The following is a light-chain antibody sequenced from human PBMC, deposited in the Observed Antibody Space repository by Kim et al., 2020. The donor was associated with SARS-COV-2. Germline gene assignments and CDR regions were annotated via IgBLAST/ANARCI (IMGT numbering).Light chain of an antibody. V-gene: IGLV2-23*01. Sequence: QSIPIALIGTTSDVGNSTRVSWYQQLPGKAPKLIIYQDTKRPSGVSARFSGSKSGNTASLTISGLQSEDEADYYCCSYAGTTTYWLFGGGTQLTVL. CDR2: QDT. J-gene: IGLJ3*02. CDR1: TSDVGNSTR. CDR3: CSYAGTTTYWL.